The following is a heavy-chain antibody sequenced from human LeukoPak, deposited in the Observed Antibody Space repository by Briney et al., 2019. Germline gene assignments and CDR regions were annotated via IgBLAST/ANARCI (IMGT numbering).Heavy chain of an antibody. J-gene: IGHJ6*03. CDR2: IYYSGST. Sequence: SETLSLTCTVSGGSISSYYWSWIRQPPGKGLEWIGYIYYSGSTNYNPSLKSRVTISVDTSKNQFSLKLSSVTAADTAVYYCARGVVPAAMWVGHYYYYMDVWGKGTTVTVSS. CDR1: GGSISSYY. CDR3: ARGVVPAAMWVGHYYYYMDV. V-gene: IGHV4-59*01. D-gene: IGHD2-2*01.